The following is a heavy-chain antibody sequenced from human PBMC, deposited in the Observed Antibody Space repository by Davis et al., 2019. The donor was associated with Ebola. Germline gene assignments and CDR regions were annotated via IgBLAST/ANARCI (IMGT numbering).Heavy chain of an antibody. Sequence: SETLSLTCAVYGGSFSGYYWSWIRQPPGKGLEWIGEINHSGSTNYNPSLKSRVTISVDTSKNQFSLKLSSVTAADTAVYYCARRGNSGSFLWSQGTLVTVSS. J-gene: IGHJ4*02. CDR3: ARRGNSGSFL. CDR2: INHSGST. D-gene: IGHD1-26*01. V-gene: IGHV4-34*01. CDR1: GGSFSGYY.